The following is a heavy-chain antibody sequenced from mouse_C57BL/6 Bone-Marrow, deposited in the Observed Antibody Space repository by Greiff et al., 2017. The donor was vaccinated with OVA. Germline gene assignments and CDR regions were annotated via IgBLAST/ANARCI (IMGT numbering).Heavy chain of an antibody. CDR1: GYTFTSYW. J-gene: IGHJ1*03. CDR2: IYPGSGST. CDR3: ARSLLRQGYWYFDV. V-gene: IGHV1-55*01. Sequence: QVQLQQPGAELVKPGASVKMSCKASGYTFTSYWITWVKQRPGQGLEWIGDIYPGSGSTNYNEKFKSKATLTVDTSSSTAYMQLSSLTSEDSAVYYCARSLLRQGYWYFDVWGTGTTVTVPS. D-gene: IGHD1-2*01.